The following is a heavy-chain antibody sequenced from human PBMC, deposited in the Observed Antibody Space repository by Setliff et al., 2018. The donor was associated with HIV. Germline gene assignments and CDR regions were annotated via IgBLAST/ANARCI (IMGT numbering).Heavy chain of an antibody. CDR2: FDPEDNKI. J-gene: IGHJ6*03. Sequence: GASVKVSCKVSGYTVTELSINWVRQAPGKGPEWMGGFDPEDNKIVYAQKFQGRVTTTEDTSTDTAYMELSSLRPEDTAVYYCARLSIPAYYYMDVWGKGTTVTVSS. D-gene: IGHD2-21*01. V-gene: IGHV1-24*01. CDR3: ARLSIPAYYYMDV. CDR1: GYTVTELS.